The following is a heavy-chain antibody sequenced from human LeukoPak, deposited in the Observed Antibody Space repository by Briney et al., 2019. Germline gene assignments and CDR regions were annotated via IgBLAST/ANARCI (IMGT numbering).Heavy chain of an antibody. J-gene: IGHJ4*02. Sequence: GGSLRLSCAASGFTFSGSAMHWVRQASGKGLEWVGRIRSKANSYATAYAASVKGRFTISRDDSKNTVYLQMNSLRAEDTAVYYCAKDSSFFDYWGQGTLVTVSS. CDR3: AKDSSFFDY. V-gene: IGHV3-73*01. CDR1: GFTFSGSA. D-gene: IGHD4-11*01. CDR2: IRSKANSYAT.